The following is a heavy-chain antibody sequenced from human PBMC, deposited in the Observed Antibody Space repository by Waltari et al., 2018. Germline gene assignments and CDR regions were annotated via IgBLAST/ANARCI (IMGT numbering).Heavy chain of an antibody. Sequence: QVQLQESGPGLVKPSETLSLTCTVSGGSISSHYWSWIRQPPGKGLEWIGYIYYSGSTNYNPSLKSRVTISVDTSKNQFSLKLSSVTAADTAVYYCARAGIAAEDWFDPWGQGTQVTVSS. CDR1: GGSISSHY. J-gene: IGHJ5*02. CDR2: IYYSGST. CDR3: ARAGIAAEDWFDP. D-gene: IGHD6-13*01. V-gene: IGHV4-59*11.